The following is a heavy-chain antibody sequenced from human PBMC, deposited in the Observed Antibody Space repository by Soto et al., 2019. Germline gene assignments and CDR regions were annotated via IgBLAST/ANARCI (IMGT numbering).Heavy chain of an antibody. V-gene: IGHV1-2*04. D-gene: IGHD2-8*01. CDR3: ARESPLCTNGVCYSIGFDY. CDR1: GYTFTGYY. CDR2: INPNSGGT. J-gene: IGHJ4*02. Sequence: ASVKVSCKASGYTFTGYYMHWVRQAPGQGLEWMGWINPNSGGTNYAQKFQGWVTMTRDTSISTAYMELSRLRSDDTAVYYCARESPLCTNGVCYSIGFDYWGQGTLVTVSS.